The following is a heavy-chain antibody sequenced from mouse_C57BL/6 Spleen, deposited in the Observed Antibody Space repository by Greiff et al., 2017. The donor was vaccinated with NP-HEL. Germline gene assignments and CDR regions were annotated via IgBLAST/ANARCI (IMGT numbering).Heavy chain of an antibody. CDR3: AKGFYVYDGDWYFDV. V-gene: IGHV2-5*01. CDR1: GFSLTSYG. Sequence: VQLQQSGPGLVQPSQSLSITCTVSGFSLTSYGVHWVRQSPGKGLEWLGVIWRGGSTDYNAAFMSRLSSTKDHSKSQVFFKMNSLQGDDTAIYYCAKGFYVYDGDWYFDVWGTGTTVTVSS. J-gene: IGHJ1*03. CDR2: IWRGGST. D-gene: IGHD2-2*01.